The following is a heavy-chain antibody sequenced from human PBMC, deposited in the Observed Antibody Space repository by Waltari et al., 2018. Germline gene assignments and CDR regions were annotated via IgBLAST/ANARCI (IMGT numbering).Heavy chain of an antibody. CDR3: ARADRGPRFTSGSSATPDWGP. CDR2: INNSGST. J-gene: IGHJ5*02. V-gene: IGHV4-34*01. D-gene: IGHD1-26*01. Sequence: QVQLQQWGAGLLKPSETLSLTCAVYGGSFSGFYWHWIRPPPGRGLEGIGEINNSGSTNYNPSLKSRVTIALDTSRNHFSLKLSSVTAADTAVYYCARADRGPRFTSGSSATPDWGPWGQGTLVTVSS. CDR1: GGSFSGFY.